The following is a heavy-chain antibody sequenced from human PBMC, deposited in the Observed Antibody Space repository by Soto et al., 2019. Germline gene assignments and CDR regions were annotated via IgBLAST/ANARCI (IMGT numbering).Heavy chain of an antibody. J-gene: IGHJ6*02. D-gene: IGHD3-9*01. V-gene: IGHV1-69*01. CDR3: ARENYDILTGYSLMAMDV. CDR2: IIPIFGTA. CDR1: GGTFSSYA. Sequence: QVQLVQSGAEVKKPGSSVKVSCKASGGTFSSYAISWVRQAPGQGLEWMGGIIPIFGTANYAQKFQGRVTITADESTSTAYMELSSLRSEDTAVYYCARENYDILTGYSLMAMDVWGQGTTVTVSS.